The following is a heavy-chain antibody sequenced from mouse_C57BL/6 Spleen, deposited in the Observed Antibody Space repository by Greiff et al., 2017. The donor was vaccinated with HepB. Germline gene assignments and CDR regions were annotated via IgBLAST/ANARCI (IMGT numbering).Heavy chain of an antibody. J-gene: IGHJ2*01. V-gene: IGHV1-69*01. D-gene: IGHD1-1*02. CDR1: GYTFTSYW. CDR2: IDPSDSDT. Sequence: QVQLKQSGAELVMPGASVKLSCKASGYTFTSYWMHWVKQRPGQGLEWIGEIDPSDSDTNYNQKCKGKSTLTVDKSSSTAYMQLSSLASAGAAVYYCARYGLYFDYWGQGTTLTVSS. CDR3: ARYGLYFDY.